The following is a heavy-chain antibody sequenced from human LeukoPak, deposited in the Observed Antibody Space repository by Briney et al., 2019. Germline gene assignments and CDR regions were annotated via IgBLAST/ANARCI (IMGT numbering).Heavy chain of an antibody. CDR2: ISSSFTI. D-gene: IGHD1-1*01. Sequence: PGGSLRLSCAASGFTFSDYYMKWVRQAPGKGLEWVSSISSSFTIYYADSVKGRFTISRDNAKNSLYLQMNSLRAEDTAVYYCATGGTSTTPDYWGQGTLVTVSS. V-gene: IGHV3-69-1*02. CDR3: ATGGTSTTPDY. J-gene: IGHJ4*02. CDR1: GFTFSDYY.